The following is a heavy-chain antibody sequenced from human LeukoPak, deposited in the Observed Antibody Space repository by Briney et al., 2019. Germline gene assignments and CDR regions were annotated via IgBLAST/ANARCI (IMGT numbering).Heavy chain of an antibody. CDR2: INHSGST. D-gene: IGHD6-13*01. CDR3: ARETIAAAGIAYAFDI. V-gene: IGHV4-34*01. Sequence: GSLRLSCAASGFTFSSYAMSWVRQPPGKGLEWIGEINHSGSTNYNPSLKSRVTISVDTSKNQFSLKLSSVTAADTAVYYCARETIAAAGIAYAFDIWGQGTMVTVSS. J-gene: IGHJ3*02. CDR1: GFTFSSYA.